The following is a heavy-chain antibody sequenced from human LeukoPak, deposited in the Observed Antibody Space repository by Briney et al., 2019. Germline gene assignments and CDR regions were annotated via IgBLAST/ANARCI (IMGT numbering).Heavy chain of an antibody. CDR3: ARVGGRGSPYYEILTGYGLGAFDI. CDR2: ISSSGSTI. V-gene: IGHV3-48*03. J-gene: IGHJ3*02. D-gene: IGHD3-9*01. Sequence: GGSLRLSCAASGFTFSSYEMNWVRQAPGKGLEWVSYISSSGSTIYYAGSVKGRFTISRDNAKNSLYLQMSSLRAEDTAVYYCARVGGRGSPYYEILTGYGLGAFDIWGQGTMVTVSS. CDR1: GFTFSSYE.